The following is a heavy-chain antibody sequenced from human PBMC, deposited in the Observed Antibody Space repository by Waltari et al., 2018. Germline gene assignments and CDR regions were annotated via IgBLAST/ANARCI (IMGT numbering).Heavy chain of an antibody. J-gene: IGHJ4*02. D-gene: IGHD3-3*01. V-gene: IGHV3-15*02. CDR1: GLTFSKIW. CDR3: AGGPGTYWSGLLDY. Sequence: EVQLVESGGTLVKPGGSLRLSCEVSGLTFSKIWLSWVRQAPGKGLWWVGRIKRKIDGGSTDYAAPVSGRCSISRDDSKNMLFLEMNSLKTEDTAVYYCAGGPGTYWSGLLDYWGQGAQVTVSS. CDR2: IKRKIDGGST.